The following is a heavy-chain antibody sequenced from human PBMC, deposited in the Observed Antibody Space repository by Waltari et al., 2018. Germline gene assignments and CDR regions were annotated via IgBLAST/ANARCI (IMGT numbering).Heavy chain of an antibody. V-gene: IGHV1-46*01. Sequence: QVQLVQSGAEVRKPGASVKVSCKTSGYTFTNYYMHWVRQAPGQGLEWMGIISSSGGNTYYAQKFQGRVTMTRDTSTSTIYMELSSLRSEDTAVYYCAREYRSSSDYWGQGTLVTVSP. J-gene: IGHJ4*02. CDR2: ISSSGGNT. D-gene: IGHD6-6*01. CDR1: GYTFTNYY. CDR3: AREYRSSSDY.